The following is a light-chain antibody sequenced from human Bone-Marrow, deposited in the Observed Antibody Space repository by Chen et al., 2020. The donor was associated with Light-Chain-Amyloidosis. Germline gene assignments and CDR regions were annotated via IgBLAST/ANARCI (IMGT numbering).Light chain of an antibody. CDR2: KAT. J-gene: IGKJ5*01. CDR3: QQYTTFAVT. V-gene: IGKV1-5*03. Sequence: IQMTQSPSTLSASVGDRDTITCRASQSVNKWLAWYQQKPGKAPNLLIYKATTLQSGVPSRFSGSGSGTEFTLTISSLQPDDFATYFCQQYTTFAVTFGQGTRLEIK. CDR1: QSVNKW.